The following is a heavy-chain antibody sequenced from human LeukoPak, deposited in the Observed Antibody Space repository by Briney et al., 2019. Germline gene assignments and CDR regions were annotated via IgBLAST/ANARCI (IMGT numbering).Heavy chain of an antibody. CDR3: ARAVAGTRDWFDP. D-gene: IGHD6-19*01. Sequence: PSETLSLTCTVSGGSISSSSYYWGWIRQRPGKGLEWIGSIFYTGSTYSNPSLKSRVTISIDTSKNQFSLKLSSVTAADTAVCYCARAVAGTRDWFDPWGRRTPGTVSS. CDR2: IFYTGST. V-gene: IGHV4-39*01. CDR1: GGSISSSSYY. J-gene: IGHJ5*02.